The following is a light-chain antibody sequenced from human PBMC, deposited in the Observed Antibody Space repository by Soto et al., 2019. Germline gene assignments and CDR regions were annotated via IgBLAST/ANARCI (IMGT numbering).Light chain of an antibody. J-gene: IGKJ5*01. Sequence: EIVLTQSPATLSLSPGERATLSCRASQSFRGLLAWYQQKPGQAPRLLIYDAYNRATGIPPRFSGSGSGTDFTRTISSLEPEDFALYYCQQRSNWPITFGQGTRLEIK. CDR3: QQRSNWPIT. V-gene: IGKV3-11*01. CDR1: QSFRGL. CDR2: DAY.